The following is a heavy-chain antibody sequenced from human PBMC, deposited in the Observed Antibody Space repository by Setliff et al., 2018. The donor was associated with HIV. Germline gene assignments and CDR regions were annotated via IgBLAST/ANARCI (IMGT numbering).Heavy chain of an antibody. CDR2: IYYRGST. D-gene: IGHD6-13*01. Sequence: PSETLSLTCAVYGGSFGAYYWTWIRQPPGKGLEWIGSIYYRGSTYYNPSLKSRVTISVDTSKNQFSLKLSSVTAADTAVYYCAIESIAAAGHNWFDPWGQGTLVTVSS. CDR1: GGSFGAYY. CDR3: AIESIAAAGHNWFDP. V-gene: IGHV4-34*01. J-gene: IGHJ5*02.